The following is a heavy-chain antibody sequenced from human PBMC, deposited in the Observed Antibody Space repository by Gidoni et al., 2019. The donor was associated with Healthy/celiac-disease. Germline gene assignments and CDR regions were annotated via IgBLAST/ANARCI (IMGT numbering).Heavy chain of an antibody. CDR1: GFTFRSYG. CDR2: ISGSGGST. J-gene: IGHJ1*01. CDR3: AKAGSALPAEYFQH. V-gene: IGHV3-23*01. Sequence: EVQLWESGGGLVQPGGSLRLSCSASGFTFRSYGMSWVRQAPGKGLDGVSAISGSGGSTYYADSGKGRFTISRDNSKNTLYLQMNSLRAEDTAVYYCAKAGSALPAEYFQHWGQGTLVTVSS. D-gene: IGHD1-1*01.